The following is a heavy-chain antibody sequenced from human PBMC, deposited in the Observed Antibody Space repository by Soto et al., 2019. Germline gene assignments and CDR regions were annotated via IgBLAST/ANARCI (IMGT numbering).Heavy chain of an antibody. J-gene: IGHJ3*02. CDR2: IYYSGST. CDR3: ATHSFYDSSGYQSGDAFDI. Sequence: LSLTCTVSGGSISSGDYYWSWIRQPPGKGLEWIGYIYYSGSTYYNPSLKSRVTISVDTSKNQFSLKLSSVTAADTAVYYCATHSFYDSSGYQSGDAFDIWGQGTMVTVSS. CDR1: GGSISSGDYY. V-gene: IGHV4-30-4*01. D-gene: IGHD3-22*01.